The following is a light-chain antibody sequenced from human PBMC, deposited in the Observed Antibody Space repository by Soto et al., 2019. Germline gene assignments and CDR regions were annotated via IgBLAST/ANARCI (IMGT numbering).Light chain of an antibody. V-gene: IGKV4-1*01. J-gene: IGKJ2*01. CDR1: QRVLYSSNNDNY. CDR2: WAS. CDR3: QQHYRSPPYT. Sequence: DIVMTQSPDSLAVSLGERATINCKSSQRVLYSSNNDNYLAWYQQKPGQPPKLLIYWASTRESGVPDRFNGSGCRSDCIPTISILQAKPVAVYCAQQHYRSPPYTFGHGTKLEI.